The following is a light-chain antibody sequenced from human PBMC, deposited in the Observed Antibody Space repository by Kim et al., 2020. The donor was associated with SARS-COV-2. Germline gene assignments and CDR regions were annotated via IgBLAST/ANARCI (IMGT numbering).Light chain of an antibody. V-gene: IGLV3-21*04. J-gene: IGLJ3*02. CDR3: QVWDTIGDHSV. Sequence: PGSTGSIPGGRHNILTKTVHEYQQTPAPAPVLVIYYDSKTITGIPERFSGSNSGNTATLTISRVAAGDEADYYCQVWDTIGDHSVFAGGTQLTVL. CDR2: YDS. CDR1: NILTKT.